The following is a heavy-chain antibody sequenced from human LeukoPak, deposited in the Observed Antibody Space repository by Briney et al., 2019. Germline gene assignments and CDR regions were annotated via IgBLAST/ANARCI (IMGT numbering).Heavy chain of an antibody. CDR2: IYSGGTT. V-gene: IGHV3-53*01. J-gene: IGHJ3*02. D-gene: IGHD6-13*01. Sequence: PGGSLRLSREASGFTVSSNYMSWVRQAPGKGLEWVSVIYSGGTTYYADSVKGRFTISRDNSKNTLYLQMNSLRAEDTAVYYCAGWPSSSWYKVAAFGIWGQGTMVTVSS. CDR3: AGWPSSSWYKVAAFGI. CDR1: GFTVSSNY.